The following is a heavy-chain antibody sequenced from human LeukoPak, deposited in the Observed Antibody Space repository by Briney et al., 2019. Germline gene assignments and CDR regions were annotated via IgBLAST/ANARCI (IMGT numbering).Heavy chain of an antibody. CDR3: ARRVGSGWPVQH. D-gene: IGHD6-19*01. Sequence: GASVKVSCKASGYTFSSYDINWVRQATGQGLEWMGWMNPNSGNTGYAQKFQGRLSMTRNTSMSTAYMELSSLRSEDTAVYYCARRVGSGWPVQHWGQGTLVTVSS. V-gene: IGHV1-8*01. CDR2: MNPNSGNT. CDR1: GYTFSSYD. J-gene: IGHJ1*01.